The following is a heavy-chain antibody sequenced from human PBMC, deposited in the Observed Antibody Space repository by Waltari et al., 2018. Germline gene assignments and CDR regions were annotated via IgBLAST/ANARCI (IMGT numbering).Heavy chain of an antibody. CDR3: AREGIAVAKTGVDY. D-gene: IGHD6-19*01. CDR2: TNPNSGGT. CDR1: GYTFTGYY. J-gene: IGHJ4*02. V-gene: IGHV1-2*02. Sequence: QVQLVQSGAEVKKPGASVKVSCKASGYTFTGYYMHWVRQAPGQGLGWMGWTNPNSGGTNYGQKFKVKVTMTMDTAISTAYMELSRLGSDDTAVYYCAREGIAVAKTGVDYWGQGTLVTVSS.